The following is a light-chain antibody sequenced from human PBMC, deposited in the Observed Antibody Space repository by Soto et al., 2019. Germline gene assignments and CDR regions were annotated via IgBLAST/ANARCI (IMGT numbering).Light chain of an antibody. Sequence: EIVLTQSPGTLSLSPGERATLSCRASQSVSSSYLAWYQQKPGQAPRLLIYGASSRATGIPDRFSGSGSGTDFTLTISRLEPEDFAVYYCQQRSNWENTFGQGTKLEIK. CDR2: GAS. J-gene: IGKJ2*01. CDR3: QQRSNWENT. V-gene: IGKV3D-20*02. CDR1: QSVSSSY.